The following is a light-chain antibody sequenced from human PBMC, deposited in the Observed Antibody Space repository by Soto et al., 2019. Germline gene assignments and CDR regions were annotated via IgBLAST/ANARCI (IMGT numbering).Light chain of an antibody. CDR1: QSISNW. V-gene: IGKV1-5*01. Sequence: IQMTQSPSTLSASVGDRVTITCWASQSISNWLAWYQQKPGKAPNLLIYDASNLESVVPSRFSGSGSGTKFTLTISSLQPDDFATYYCQQYNSYPGTFGQGTKVDIK. J-gene: IGKJ1*01. CDR2: DAS. CDR3: QQYNSYPGT.